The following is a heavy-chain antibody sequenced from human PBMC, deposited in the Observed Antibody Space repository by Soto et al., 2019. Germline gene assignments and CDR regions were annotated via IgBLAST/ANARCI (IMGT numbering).Heavy chain of an antibody. Sequence: SETLSLTCTVSGGSISSYYWSWIRQPPGKGLEWIGYIYYSGSTNYNPSLRSRVTISVDTSKNQFSLKLSSVTAADTAVYYCASGLWFGGYWGQGTLVTVSS. V-gene: IGHV4-59*08. D-gene: IGHD3-10*01. J-gene: IGHJ4*02. CDR1: GGSISSYY. CDR2: IYYSGST. CDR3: ASGLWFGGY.